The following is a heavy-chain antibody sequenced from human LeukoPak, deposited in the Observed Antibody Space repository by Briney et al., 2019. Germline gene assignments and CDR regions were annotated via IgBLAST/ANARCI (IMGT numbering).Heavy chain of an antibody. J-gene: IGHJ4*02. V-gene: IGHV5-51*01. D-gene: IGHD6-13*01. CDR1: GYILTNNW. CDR3: ARFEYTSSLDY. Sequence: GESLKISCKGSGYILTNNWIGWVRQVPGKGLEWMGLIYPGNSDTKYSPSFQGQVTFSVDKSISTAYLHWSSLKASDTAMYYCARFEYTSSLDYWGQGTLVTVSS. CDR2: IYPGNSDT.